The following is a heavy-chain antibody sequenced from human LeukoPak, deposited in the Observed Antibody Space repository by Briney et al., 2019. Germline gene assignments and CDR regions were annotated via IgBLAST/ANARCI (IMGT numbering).Heavy chain of an antibody. CDR1: GGSITPHY. V-gene: IGHV4-59*11. J-gene: IGHJ4*02. CDR3: ATNTGTVFDY. D-gene: IGHD7-27*01. Sequence: PSETLSLTCTVSGGSITPHYLTWIRQPPGRGLEWIGYVYYDGSNDYNPSLRSRVTILLDMSKHQFSLKLTSVTAADTAAYYCATNTGTVFDYWGQGILVTVSS. CDR2: VYYDGSN.